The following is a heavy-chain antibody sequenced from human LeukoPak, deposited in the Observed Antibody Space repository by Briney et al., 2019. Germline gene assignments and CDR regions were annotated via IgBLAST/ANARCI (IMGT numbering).Heavy chain of an antibody. J-gene: IGHJ4*02. CDR3: ARRLGYNYGYPFDY. D-gene: IGHD5-18*01. CDR1: GGSVSSGSYY. V-gene: IGHV4-61*01. Sequence: PSETLSLTCTVSGGSVSSGSYYWSWIRQPPGKGLEWIGYIYYSGSTNYNPSLKSRVTISVDTSKNQFSLKLSSVTAADTAVYYCARRLGYNYGYPFDYWGQGTLVTVSS. CDR2: IYYSGST.